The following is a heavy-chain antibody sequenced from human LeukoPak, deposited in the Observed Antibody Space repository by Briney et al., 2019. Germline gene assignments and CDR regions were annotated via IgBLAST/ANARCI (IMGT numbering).Heavy chain of an antibody. J-gene: IGHJ3*02. CDR1: GGSISSYY. CDR3: ARVMYGEYAFDI. D-gene: IGHD2-8*01. CDR2: IYYSGST. V-gene: IGHV4-59*01. Sequence: SETLSLTCTVSGGSISSYYWSWIRQPPGKGLEWIGHIYYSGSTNYNPSLKSRVTISVDTSKNQFSLKLSSVTAADTAVYYCARVMYGEYAFDIWGQGTMVTVSS.